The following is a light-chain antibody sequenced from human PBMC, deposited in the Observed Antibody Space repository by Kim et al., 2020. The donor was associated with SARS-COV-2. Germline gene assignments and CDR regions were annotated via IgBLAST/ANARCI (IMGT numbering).Light chain of an antibody. CDR3: QQYNNWPRWT. J-gene: IGKJ1*01. V-gene: IGKV3-15*01. Sequence: SPGERATLSCRASQSVRSNLAWYQQKPGQAPRLLIYGASTRATGIPARFSGSGSGTEFTLTISSLQSEDFAVYYCQQYNNWPRWTFGQGTKVEIK. CDR1: QSVRSN. CDR2: GAS.